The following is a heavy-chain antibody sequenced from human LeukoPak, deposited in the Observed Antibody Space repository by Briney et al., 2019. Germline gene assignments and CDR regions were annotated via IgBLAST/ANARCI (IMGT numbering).Heavy chain of an antibody. D-gene: IGHD3-10*01. V-gene: IGHV4-31*03. CDR3: ARTSENYGSGSYYWDY. Sequence: PSETLSLTCTVSGGSISSGGYSWSWIRQHPGKGLEWIGYIYYSGSTYYNPSLKSRVTISVDTSKNQFSLKLSSVTAADTAVYYCARTSENYGSGSYYWDYWGQGTLVTVSS. CDR2: IYYSGST. J-gene: IGHJ4*02. CDR1: GGSISSGGYS.